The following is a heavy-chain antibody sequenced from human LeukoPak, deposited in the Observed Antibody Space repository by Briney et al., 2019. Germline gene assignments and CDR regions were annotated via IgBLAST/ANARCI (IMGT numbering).Heavy chain of an antibody. CDR2: IFQSVST. J-gene: IGHJ4*02. CDR3: ARNNSNGFDF. CDR1: GYSISGGYY. V-gene: IGHV4-38-2*02. Sequence: SESLSLTCTVSGYSISGGYYWGWIRQPPGKGLEWIGTIFQSVSTYYNPSLKSRVTTSVDTSKNQFSLKLSSVTAADTAVYYCARNNSNGFDFWSQGTLVTVAS. D-gene: IGHD6-19*01.